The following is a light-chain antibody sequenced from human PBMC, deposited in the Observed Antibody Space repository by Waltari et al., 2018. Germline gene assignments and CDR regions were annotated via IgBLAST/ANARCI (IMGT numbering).Light chain of an antibody. CDR1: QSVSGSH. Sequence: EIVLKQSPGILSLAPGERATLPCRASQSVSGSHLAWYQQKPGQAPRLLIYGASSWATGIPDRFSGSGAGTDFTLTISRLEPEDFAVYSCQQYGSSPLTFGPGTKVEI. V-gene: IGKV3-20*01. CDR2: GAS. J-gene: IGKJ3*01. CDR3: QQYGSSPLT.